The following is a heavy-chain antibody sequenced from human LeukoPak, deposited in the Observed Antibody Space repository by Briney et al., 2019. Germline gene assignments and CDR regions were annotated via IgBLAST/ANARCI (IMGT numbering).Heavy chain of an antibody. J-gene: IGHJ4*02. CDR3: ARGGSAEVDLDY. Sequence: SETLSLTCTVSGGSISSYYWSWIRQPPGKGLEWIGSIYYSGSTYYNPSLKSRVTISVDTSKNQFSLKLSSVTAADTAVYYCARGGSAEVDLDYWGQGTLVTVSS. CDR1: GGSISSYY. CDR2: IYYSGST. D-gene: IGHD1-14*01. V-gene: IGHV4-39*07.